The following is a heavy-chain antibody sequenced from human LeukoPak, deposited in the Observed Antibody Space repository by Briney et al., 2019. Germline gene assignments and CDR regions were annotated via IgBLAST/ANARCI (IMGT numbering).Heavy chain of an antibody. CDR2: IRYDGSNK. V-gene: IGHV3-30*02. J-gene: IGHJ4*02. CDR3: AKGAVPAALFDY. D-gene: IGHD2-2*01. Sequence: GGSLRLSCAASGFTFSSYGMHWVRQAPGKGLEWVAFIRYDGSNKYYADSVKGRFTISRDNSKNTLYLQMNSLRAEDTAVYYCAKGAVPAALFDYWGQGTLVTVSS. CDR1: GFTFSSYG.